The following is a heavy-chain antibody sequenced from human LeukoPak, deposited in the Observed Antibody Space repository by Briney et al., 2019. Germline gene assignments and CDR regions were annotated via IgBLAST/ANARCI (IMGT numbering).Heavy chain of an antibody. Sequence: PSETLSLTCAVSGYSVSTGYQWACLRQPPEKRQEWTGSMYHRGNAHYTPSLKSRFTISMDTSKSTFYLNMNTLSAADPAVYYCARDPRWLIPDCTSTSGNENYIDPGGQGTLVTVSS. D-gene: IGHD2-2*01. V-gene: IGHV4-38-2*02. CDR3: ARDPRWLIPDCTSTSGNENYIDP. CDR2: MYHRGNA. J-gene: IGHJ5*02. CDR1: GYSVSTGYQ.